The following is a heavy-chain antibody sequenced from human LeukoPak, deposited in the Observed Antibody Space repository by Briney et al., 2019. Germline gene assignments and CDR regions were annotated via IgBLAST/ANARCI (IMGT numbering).Heavy chain of an antibody. D-gene: IGHD3-22*01. V-gene: IGHV3-30*18. CDR2: ISYDGSNK. CDR1: GFTFSSYG. J-gene: IGHJ3*02. CDR3: AKGDYYDSSSVGAFDI. Sequence: GGSLRLSCAASGFTFSSYGMHWVRQAPGKGLEWVAVISYDGSNKYYADSVKGRFTISRDNSKNTLYLQMNSLRAEDTAVYYCAKGDYYDSSSVGAFDIWGQGTMVTVSS.